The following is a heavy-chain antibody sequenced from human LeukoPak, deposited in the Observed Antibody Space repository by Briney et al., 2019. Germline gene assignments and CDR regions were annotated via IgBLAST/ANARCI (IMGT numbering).Heavy chain of an antibody. V-gene: IGHV1-8*01. J-gene: IGHJ6*03. Sequence: ASVTVSCEASGYTFTSYDINWVRQATAQGLEWMGWMNPNSGNTGYAQKFQGRVTMTRNTSISTAYMELSSLRSEDTAGYDCARGKAAAGPKNYYMDVWGKGTTVTVSS. CDR3: ARGKAAAGPKNYYMDV. CDR1: GYTFTSYD. CDR2: MNPNSGNT. D-gene: IGHD6-13*01.